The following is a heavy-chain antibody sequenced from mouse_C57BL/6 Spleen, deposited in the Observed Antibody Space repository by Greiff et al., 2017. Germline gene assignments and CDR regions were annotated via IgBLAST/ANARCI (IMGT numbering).Heavy chain of an antibody. Sequence: VQVVESGPGLVAPSQSLSITCTVSGFSLTSYGVHWVRQPPGKGLEWLVVIWSDGSTTYNSALKSRLSISKDNSKSQVFLKMNSLQTDDTAMYYCARITTVVGNYAMDYWGQGTSVTVSS. CDR2: IWSDGST. CDR1: GFSLTSYG. J-gene: IGHJ4*01. D-gene: IGHD1-1*01. CDR3: ARITTVVGNYAMDY. V-gene: IGHV2-6*03.